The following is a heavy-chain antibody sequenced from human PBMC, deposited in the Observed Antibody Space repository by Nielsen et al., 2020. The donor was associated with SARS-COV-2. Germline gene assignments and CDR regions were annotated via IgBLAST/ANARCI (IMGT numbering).Heavy chain of an antibody. V-gene: IGHV1-46*01. CDR3: ARVKGVTMIGYFHH. J-gene: IGHJ1*01. CDR1: GYTFGDYY. CDR2: INPSDDST. D-gene: IGHD3-22*01. Sequence: ASAKVSCKTSGYTFGDYYIHWMRQAPGQGLEWLGMINPSDDSTVYAKKFEYRLTMTRDASTSTVYMHLSSLIFEDSAMYYCARVKGVTMIGYFHHWGQGTLVAVTS.